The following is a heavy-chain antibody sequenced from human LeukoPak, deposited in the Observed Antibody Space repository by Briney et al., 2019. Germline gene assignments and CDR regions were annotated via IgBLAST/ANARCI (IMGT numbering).Heavy chain of an antibody. CDR2: IYHSGST. Sequence: SETLSLTCAVSGGSISSGGYSWSWLRQPPGKGLEWIGYIYHSGSTYYNPSLKSRVTISVDRSKNQFSLKLSSVTAADTAVYYCARVRSPYDILTGYYMDDAFDIWGQGTMVTVSS. CDR1: GGSISSGGYS. CDR3: ARVRSPYDILTGYYMDDAFDI. D-gene: IGHD3-9*01. V-gene: IGHV4-30-2*01. J-gene: IGHJ3*02.